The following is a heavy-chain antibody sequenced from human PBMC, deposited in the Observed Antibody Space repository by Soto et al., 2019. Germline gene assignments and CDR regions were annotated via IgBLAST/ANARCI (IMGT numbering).Heavy chain of an antibody. V-gene: IGHV1-18*01. J-gene: IGHJ4*02. CDR1: GYTFTSYG. D-gene: IGHD2-2*01. CDR2: ISAYNGNT. CDR3: ARDHIVVVPAGIYDY. Sequence: ASVKVACKASGYTFTSYGISWVRQAPGQGLEWMGWISAYNGNTNYAQKLQGRVTMTTDTSTSTAYMELRSLRSDDTAVYYCARDHIVVVPAGIYDYWGQGTLVTVSS.